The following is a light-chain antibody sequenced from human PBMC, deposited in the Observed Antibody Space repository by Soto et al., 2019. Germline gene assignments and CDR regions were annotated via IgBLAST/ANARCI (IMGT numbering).Light chain of an antibody. CDR3: SSYTSARALGI. CDR1: KFDIGRSDY. V-gene: IGLV2-14*03. J-gene: IGLJ2*01. Sequence: QSALTQPASVSGSPGQTITISCAGTKFDIGRSDYVSWYRQHPGEAPKLIIFDVNNRPSGVSNRFSGSKSGNTASLTIFGLQVEDEALYFCSSYTSARALGIFGGGTKLTVL. CDR2: DVN.